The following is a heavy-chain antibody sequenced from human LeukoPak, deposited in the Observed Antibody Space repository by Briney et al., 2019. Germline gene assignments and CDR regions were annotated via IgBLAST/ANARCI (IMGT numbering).Heavy chain of an antibody. CDR1: GFTFSNYW. CDR2: IRQRGSDK. J-gene: IGHJ4*02. Sequence: EGSLRLSCAASGFTFSNYWMSWVRQAPGKGLEWVANIRQRGSDKYYVDSVKGRFTISRDNAENSLYLQVNSLRAEDTAVYYCARGRYGGNSYYFDYWGQGTLVTVSS. D-gene: IGHD4-23*01. V-gene: IGHV3-7*01. CDR3: ARGRYGGNSYYFDY.